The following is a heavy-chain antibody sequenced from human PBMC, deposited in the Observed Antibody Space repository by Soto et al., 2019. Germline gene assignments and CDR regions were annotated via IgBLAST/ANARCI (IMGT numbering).Heavy chain of an antibody. Sequence: GGSLRLSCAASGLTVSSSYMSWVRQAPGKGLEWVAVIYTGGSTYYADSVKGRFTISRDNSKNTLYLHVTSLRAEDTAAYYCARDGRGDGSYYMDVWGKGTTVTVSS. D-gene: IGHD3-10*01. CDR1: GLTVSSSY. J-gene: IGHJ6*03. CDR3: ARDGRGDGSYYMDV. CDR2: IYTGGST. V-gene: IGHV3-66*01.